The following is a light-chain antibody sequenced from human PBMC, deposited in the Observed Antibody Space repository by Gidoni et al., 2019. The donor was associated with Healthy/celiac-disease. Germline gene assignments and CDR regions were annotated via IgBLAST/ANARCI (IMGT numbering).Light chain of an antibody. CDR2: AAS. V-gene: IGKV1-39*01. J-gene: IGKJ1*01. CDR1: DNIAGF. CDR3: HQSYGIPQT. Sequence: DSQMTQSPASLSASIGDRVTITCRASDNIAGFLNWYQQKAGHAPNLLIYAASTLQSGVPSRFSGSESGTEFTLTISSLQPEDLGIYYCHQSYGIPQTFGQGTKLEI.